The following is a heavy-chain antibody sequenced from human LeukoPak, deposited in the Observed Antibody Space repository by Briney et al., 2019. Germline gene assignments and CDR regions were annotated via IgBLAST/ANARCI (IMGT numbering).Heavy chain of an antibody. D-gene: IGHD5-12*01. V-gene: IGHV3-23*01. CDR2: IIGSSGTT. J-gene: IGHJ4*02. Sequence: GGSLRLSCVASGFSFNNYAMNWVRQAPGKGLEWVSLIIGSSGTTFCADSVKGRFTISRDKSKSTLYLQMNSLRAEDTAVYYCAKGAYDYIEIAYFDYWGQGSLVTVSS. CDR3: AKGAYDYIEIAYFDY. CDR1: GFSFNNYA.